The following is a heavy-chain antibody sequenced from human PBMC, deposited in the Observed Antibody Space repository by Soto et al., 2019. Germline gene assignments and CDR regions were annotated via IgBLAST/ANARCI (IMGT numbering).Heavy chain of an antibody. Sequence: GGSLRLSCAASGFTFSTYGIHWVRQAPGKGLEWVALISYDGTNKNYADSVKGRFTISRDNSKNTLYLQMNTLRAEDTAVYYCAKTTDRSGYYSRFDYWGQGTLVTVSS. CDR2: ISYDGTNK. J-gene: IGHJ4*02. D-gene: IGHD3-22*01. CDR3: AKTTDRSGYYSRFDY. V-gene: IGHV3-30*18. CDR1: GFTFSTYG.